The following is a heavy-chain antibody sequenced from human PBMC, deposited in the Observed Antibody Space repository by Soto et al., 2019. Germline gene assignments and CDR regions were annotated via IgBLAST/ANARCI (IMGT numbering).Heavy chain of an antibody. V-gene: IGHV3-7*01. Sequence: GGSLRLSCAASGFTFSSYWMSWVRQAPGKGLEWVANIKQDGSEKYYVDSVKGRFTISRDNAKNSLYLQMNSLRAEDTAVYYCATRTDIVVVPAAIPGPPYFDYWGQGTLVTVSS. CDR1: GFTFSSYW. J-gene: IGHJ4*02. CDR3: ATRTDIVVVPAAIPGPPYFDY. D-gene: IGHD2-2*02. CDR2: IKQDGSEK.